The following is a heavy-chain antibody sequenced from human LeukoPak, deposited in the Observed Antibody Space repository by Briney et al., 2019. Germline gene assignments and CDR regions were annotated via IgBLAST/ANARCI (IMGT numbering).Heavy chain of an antibody. Sequence: QAGGSLRLSCAASGFTFSFYSMNWVRQAPGKGLEWVSAISGSGGSTYYADSVKGRFTISRDNSKNTLYLQMNSLRAEDTAVYYCAKAPRIPKNYYGSGIHEALLDYWGQGTLVTVSS. CDR3: AKAPRIPKNYYGSGIHEALLDY. V-gene: IGHV3-23*01. D-gene: IGHD3-10*01. CDR1: GFTFSFYS. J-gene: IGHJ4*02. CDR2: ISGSGGST.